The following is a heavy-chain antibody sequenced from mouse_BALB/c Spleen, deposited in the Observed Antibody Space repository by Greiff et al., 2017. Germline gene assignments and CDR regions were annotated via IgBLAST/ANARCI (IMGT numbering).Heavy chain of an antibody. CDR3: ARDKGGYSYYFDY. Sequence: EVHLVESGGGLVKPGGSLKLSCAASGFTFSSYAMSWVRQSPEKRLEWVAEISSGGSYTYYPDTVTGRFTISRDNAKNTLYLEMSSLRSEDTAMYYCARDKGGYSYYFDYWGQGTTLTVSS. D-gene: IGHD2-3*01. CDR1: GFTFSSYA. J-gene: IGHJ2*01. V-gene: IGHV5-9-4*01. CDR2: ISSGGSYT.